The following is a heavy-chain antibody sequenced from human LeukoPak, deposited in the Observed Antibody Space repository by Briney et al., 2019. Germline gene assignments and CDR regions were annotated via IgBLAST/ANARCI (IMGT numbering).Heavy chain of an antibody. CDR3: AKSHTSSYEEN. Sequence: PGGSLRLSCAASGFTFSSYGMSWVRQAPGKGLEWASAISGSGGNTYYADSVKGRFTISRDNSKNTLYLQMNSLRAEDTAVYYCAKSHTSSYEENWGQGTLVTVSS. V-gene: IGHV3-23*01. J-gene: IGHJ4*02. CDR2: ISGSGGNT. D-gene: IGHD2-2*01. CDR1: GFTFSSYG.